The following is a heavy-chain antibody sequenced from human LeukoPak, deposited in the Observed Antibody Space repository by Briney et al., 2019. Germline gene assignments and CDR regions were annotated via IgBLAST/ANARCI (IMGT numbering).Heavy chain of an antibody. CDR2: VRDSGSTT. Sequence: GGSLRLSCAASGFTFSSHAMTWSGQLPGRGLGWASPVRDSGSTTFYADSVKGRFAISRDNSRNTLFLQMNSLRADDTAVYYCARPGCGGNCYYRMDVWGKGTTVTVSS. V-gene: IGHV3-23*01. D-gene: IGHD2-21*01. J-gene: IGHJ6*04. CDR3: ARPGCGGNCYYRMDV. CDR1: GFTFSSHA.